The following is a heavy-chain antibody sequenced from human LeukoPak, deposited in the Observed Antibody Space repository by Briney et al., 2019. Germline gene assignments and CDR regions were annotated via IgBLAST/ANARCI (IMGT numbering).Heavy chain of an antibody. J-gene: IGHJ4*02. CDR3: AKDHGAAVAPRRFDY. CDR1: GFTFNSYA. V-gene: IGHV3-23*01. D-gene: IGHD4-17*01. CDR2: IYYAGGDT. Sequence: GGSLRLSCAASGFTFNSYAMSWVRQAPGKGPEWVSTIYYAGGDTYYADSVKGRFTVSRDNINNALHLQMDSLRVEDTAVYYCAKDHGAAVAPRRFDYWGRGTLVTVSS.